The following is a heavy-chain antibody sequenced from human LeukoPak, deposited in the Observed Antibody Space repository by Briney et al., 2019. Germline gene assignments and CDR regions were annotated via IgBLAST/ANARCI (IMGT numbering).Heavy chain of an antibody. D-gene: IGHD4-17*01. V-gene: IGHV1-69*05. J-gene: IGHJ5*02. CDR2: ILPLFGTA. CDR1: GGTFNNSA. Sequence: SVKVSCKTSGGTFNNSAISWVRQAPGQGLEWLGGILPLFGTAAYAQKFQGRATITKDESTRTVYLELTSLTSDDTAVYYCARDVHGDYGSGWFAPWGQGTLVSVSS. CDR3: ARDVHGDYGSGWFAP.